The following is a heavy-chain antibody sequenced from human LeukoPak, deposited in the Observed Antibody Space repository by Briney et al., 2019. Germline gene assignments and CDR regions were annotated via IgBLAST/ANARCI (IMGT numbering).Heavy chain of an antibody. CDR3: ARGGHRRYYYTSGSAFDP. CDR1: GFTFSSYA. D-gene: IGHD3-10*01. Sequence: GGSLRLSCAASGFTFSSYAMSWVRQAPGKGLEWVSAISGSGGSTYYADSVKGRFTISRDNSKNTLYLQMNSLRAADTAVYYCARGGHRRYYYTSGSAFDPWGQGTLVTVSS. CDR2: ISGSGGST. V-gene: IGHV3-23*01. J-gene: IGHJ5*02.